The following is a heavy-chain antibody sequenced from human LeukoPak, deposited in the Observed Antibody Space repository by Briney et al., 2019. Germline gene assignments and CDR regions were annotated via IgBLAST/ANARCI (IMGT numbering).Heavy chain of an antibody. D-gene: IGHD1-14*01. CDR2: INWNSVHI. CDR1: GFNFNDYD. V-gene: IGHV3-9*01. J-gene: IGHJ4*02. CDR3: STSRPDRFLDS. Sequence: GGSLRLSCTASGFNFNDYDINWVRHVPGKGLEWVSGINWNSVHIGYADSVRGRFTISRDSAQRSVYLQILSLRPEDTALYYCSTSRPDRFLDSWGQGTLVTVST.